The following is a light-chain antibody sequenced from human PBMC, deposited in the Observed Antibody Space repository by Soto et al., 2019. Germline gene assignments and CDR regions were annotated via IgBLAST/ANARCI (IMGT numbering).Light chain of an antibody. CDR3: QQYNNWPPWT. CDR2: DAS. CDR1: QSVSNN. J-gene: IGKJ1*01. Sequence: ILMTQSPATLSVSPGERATLSCRASQSVSNNLAWYQQKPGQAPRLLIYDASTRATGIPARFSGSGSGTEFTPAISGLQSEDFAVYYFQQYNNWPPWTFGQRTKVEIK. V-gene: IGKV3-15*01.